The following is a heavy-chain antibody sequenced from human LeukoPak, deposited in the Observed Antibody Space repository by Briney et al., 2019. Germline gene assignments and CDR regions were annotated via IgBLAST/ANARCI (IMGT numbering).Heavy chain of an antibody. CDR3: ATVEHYDSSGYYPPLGY. V-gene: IGHV1-24*01. J-gene: IGHJ4*02. Sequence: ASVKVSCKVSGYTLTELSVHWVRQAPGKGLEWMGGFDPEDGETIYAQKFQGRVTMTEDTSTDTAYMELSSLRSEDTAVYYCATVEHYDSSGYYPPLGYWGQGTLVTVSS. D-gene: IGHD3-22*01. CDR2: FDPEDGET. CDR1: GYTLTELS.